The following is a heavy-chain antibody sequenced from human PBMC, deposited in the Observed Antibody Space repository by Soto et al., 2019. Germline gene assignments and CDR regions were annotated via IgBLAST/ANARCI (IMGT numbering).Heavy chain of an antibody. CDR3: ARDPYCGGDGYSYNWFDP. D-gene: IGHD2-21*02. CDR1: GYSFTSYW. V-gene: IGHV5-10-1*01. CDR2: IDPSDSYA. Sequence: GESLKISCKGSGYSFTSYWISWVRQMPGKGLEWMGRIDPSDSYANYSPSFQGHVTISADKSISTAYLQWSSLKASDTAMYYCARDPYCGGDGYSYNWFDPWGQGTLVTVSS. J-gene: IGHJ5*02.